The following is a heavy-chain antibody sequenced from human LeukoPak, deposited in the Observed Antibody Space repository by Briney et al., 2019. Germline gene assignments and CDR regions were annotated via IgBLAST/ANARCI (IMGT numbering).Heavy chain of an antibody. CDR2: IEYSGSA. CDR1: GGSISSSSYY. D-gene: IGHD2-15*01. J-gene: IGHJ5*02. V-gene: IGHV4-39*01. CDR3: ARRVYRGRYCSGGSCYSEPGRPNWFDP. Sequence: SETLSLTCSVFGGSISSSSYYWGGIRQPPGKGLEWIGSIEYSGSAYYNPSLKSRVIISVDTSKNQFSLKLSSMTAADTAVYYCARRVYRGRYCSGGSCYSEPGRPNWFDPWGQGTLVTVSS.